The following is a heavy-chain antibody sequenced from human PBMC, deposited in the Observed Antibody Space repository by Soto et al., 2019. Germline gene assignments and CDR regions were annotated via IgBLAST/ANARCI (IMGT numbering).Heavy chain of an antibody. V-gene: IGHV1-2*04. CDR3: ARAPRYDFWSGSYYYYYGMDV. D-gene: IGHD3-3*01. CDR2: INPNSGGT. CDR1: GYTFTSYA. Sequence: ASVKVSCKASGYTFTSYAMHWVRQAPGQRLEWMGWINPNSGGTNYAQKFQGWVTMTRDTSISTAYMELSRLRSDDTAVYYCARAPRYDFWSGSYYYYYGMDVWGQGTTVTVSS. J-gene: IGHJ6*02.